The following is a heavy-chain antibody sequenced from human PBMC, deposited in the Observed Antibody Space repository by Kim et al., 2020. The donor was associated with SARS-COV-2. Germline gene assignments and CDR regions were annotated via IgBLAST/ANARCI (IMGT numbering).Heavy chain of an antibody. CDR3: ARSYYDSSGYYYDLDY. J-gene: IGHJ4*02. CDR1: GGSFSGYY. D-gene: IGHD3-22*01. CDR2: INHSGST. V-gene: IGHV4-34*01. Sequence: SETLSLTCAVYGGSFSGYYWSWIRQPPGKGLEWIGEINHSGSTNYNPSLKSRVTISVDTSKNQFSLKLSSVTAADTAVYYCARSYYDSSGYYYDLDYWGLGTLVTVSS.